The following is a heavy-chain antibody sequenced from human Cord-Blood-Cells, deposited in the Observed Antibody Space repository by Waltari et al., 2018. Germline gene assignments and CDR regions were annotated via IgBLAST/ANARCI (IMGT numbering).Heavy chain of an antibody. V-gene: IGHV3-33*01. D-gene: IGHD3-10*01. CDR3: ARDLGGSGSYYFDY. J-gene: IGHJ4*02. CDR2: IGYDGSNK. CDR1: GFTFSSYG. Sequence: QVQLVESGGGVVQPGRSLRLSCAASGFTFSSYGMHWVRQAPGQGLEWVAVIGYDGSNKYYADSVKGRFTIARDNSKNTLYLQMHSLRAEDTAVYYCARDLGGSGSYYFDYWGQGTLVTVSS.